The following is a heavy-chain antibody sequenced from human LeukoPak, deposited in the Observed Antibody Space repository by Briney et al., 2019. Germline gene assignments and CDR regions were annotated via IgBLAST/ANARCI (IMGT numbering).Heavy chain of an antibody. D-gene: IGHD4-23*01. V-gene: IGHV3-53*01. CDR1: GFTFSSNY. CDR3: ARGRRWYYYMDV. Sequence: GGFLRLSCAASGFTFSSNYMSWVRQAPGKGLEWVSVIYSGGSTYYADSVKGRFTISRDNSKNTLYLQMNSLRAEDTAVYYCARGRRWYYYMDVWGKGTTVTVSS. J-gene: IGHJ6*03. CDR2: IYSGGST.